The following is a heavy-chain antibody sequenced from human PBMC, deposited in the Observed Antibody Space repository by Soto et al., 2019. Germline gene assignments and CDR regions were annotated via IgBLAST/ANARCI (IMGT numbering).Heavy chain of an antibody. Sequence: SVKVSCKASGGTFSSYTISWVRQAPGQGLEWMGRIIPILGIANYAQKFQGRVTITADKSTSTAYMELSSLRSEDTAVYYCARGYDYGKYFQHWGQGTLVTVSS. D-gene: IGHD3-22*01. CDR3: ARGYDYGKYFQH. CDR1: GGTFSSYT. V-gene: IGHV1-69*02. CDR2: IIPILGIA. J-gene: IGHJ1*01.